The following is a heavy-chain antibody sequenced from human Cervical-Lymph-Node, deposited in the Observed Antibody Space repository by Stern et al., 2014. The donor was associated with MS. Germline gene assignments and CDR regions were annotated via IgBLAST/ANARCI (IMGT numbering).Heavy chain of an antibody. J-gene: IGHJ6*02. V-gene: IGHV5-51*03. D-gene: IGHD5-18*01. Sequence: EVQLVESGAEVKKPGESLKISCKGSGYSFATYWIGWVRQMPGKGLEWVGVLYPGDSDTRYSPSFQGQVTISADKSISTAYLHWSSLKASDTAMYYCARPGDDTAKYGLDVWGQGTTVTVSS. CDR2: LYPGDSDT. CDR3: ARPGDDTAKYGLDV. CDR1: GYSFATYW.